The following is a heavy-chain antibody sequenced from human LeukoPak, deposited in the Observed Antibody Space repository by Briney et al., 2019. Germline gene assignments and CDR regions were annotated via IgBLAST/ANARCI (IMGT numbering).Heavy chain of an antibody. CDR1: GFTVNTYD. D-gene: IGHD5/OR15-5a*01. CDR3: AGNGFYPY. CDR2: FGISGTI. J-gene: IGHJ4*02. V-gene: IGHV3-48*01. Sequence: WGSLRLSCAASGFTVNTYDMHWVRQAPGRGPEWIAYFGISGTIYYADSVRGRFTISRDNARNSLFLQMNSLRIDDTAIYYCAGNGFYPYWGQGTPVTFSS.